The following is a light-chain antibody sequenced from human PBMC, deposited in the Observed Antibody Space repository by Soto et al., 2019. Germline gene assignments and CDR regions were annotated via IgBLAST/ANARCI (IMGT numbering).Light chain of an antibody. CDR1: QSVSSSY. CDR2: GAS. CDR3: QQYGSSPLT. V-gene: IGKV3-20*01. Sequence: EIVLTQSPGTLSLXPGEXXXXSXRASQSVSSSYLAWYQQKPGQAPRLLIYGASSRATGIPDRFSGSGSGTDFTLTISRLEPEDFAVYYCQQYGSSPLTFGGGTKVEIK. J-gene: IGKJ4*01.